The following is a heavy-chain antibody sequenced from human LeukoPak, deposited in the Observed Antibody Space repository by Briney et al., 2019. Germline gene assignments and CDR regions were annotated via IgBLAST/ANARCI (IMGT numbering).Heavy chain of an antibody. D-gene: IGHD4-17*01. CDR1: GFTFSSYG. Sequence: PGGSLRLSCAASGFTFSSYGMHWARKATGKGLEGGTFIRYDGSNKYYADSVKGRLTISRDNSKNTLYLQRNSLRAEDTAVYYCAKDKNDYGDYDYMDVWGEGTTVTVSS. CDR2: IRYDGSNK. CDR3: AKDKNDYGDYDYMDV. V-gene: IGHV3-30*02. J-gene: IGHJ6*03.